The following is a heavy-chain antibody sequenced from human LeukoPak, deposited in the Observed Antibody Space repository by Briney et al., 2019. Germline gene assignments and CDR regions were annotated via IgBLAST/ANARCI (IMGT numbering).Heavy chain of an antibody. Sequence: GGSLRLSCAASGFSFDDYAMSWVRQVPGKGLEWVSGINWNGNNKDYVESVKGRVTISRDNAKNTLYLQMNSLGAEDTAVYYCARRINYYDSSGYYYVRYFDSWGQGALVAVSS. V-gene: IGHV3-20*04. CDR2: INWNGNNK. CDR1: GFSFDDYA. J-gene: IGHJ4*02. D-gene: IGHD3-22*01. CDR3: ARRINYYDSSGYYYVRYFDS.